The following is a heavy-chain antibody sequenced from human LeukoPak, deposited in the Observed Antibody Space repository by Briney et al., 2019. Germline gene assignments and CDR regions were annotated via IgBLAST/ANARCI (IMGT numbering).Heavy chain of an antibody. D-gene: IGHD3-22*01. J-gene: IGHJ2*01. Sequence: SVKVSCKASGFTFTSSAMQWVRQARGQRLEWIRWIVVGSGNTNYAQKFQERVTITRDMSTSTAYMELSSLRSEDTAVYYCAADPTYYYDSSGDQYALWGRGTLVTVSS. V-gene: IGHV1-58*02. CDR2: IVVGSGNT. CDR3: AADPTYYYDSSGDQYAL. CDR1: GFTFTSSA.